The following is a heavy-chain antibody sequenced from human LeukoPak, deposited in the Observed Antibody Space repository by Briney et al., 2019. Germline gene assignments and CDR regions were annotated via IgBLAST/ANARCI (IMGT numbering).Heavy chain of an antibody. D-gene: IGHD4-17*01. Sequence: GGSLRLSCAASGFTFSSYSMNWVRQAPGKGLEWVSYISSSSSTIYYADSVKGRFTISRDNAKNSLYLQMNSLRAEDTAVYYCARDAEWADYGETRGYWGQGTLVTVSS. CDR2: ISSSSSTI. J-gene: IGHJ4*02. CDR3: ARDAEWADYGETRGY. CDR1: GFTFSSYS. V-gene: IGHV3-48*04.